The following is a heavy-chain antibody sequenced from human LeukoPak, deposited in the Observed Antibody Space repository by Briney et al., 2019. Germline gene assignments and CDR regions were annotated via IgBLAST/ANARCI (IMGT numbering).Heavy chain of an antibody. Sequence: GGSLRLSCAASGFTFSSYGMHWVRQAPGKGLEWVAVISYDGSSKYYADSVKGRFTISRDNSKNTLYLQMNSLRAEDTAVYYCAKDPGSSTSINWFDPWGQGTLVTVSS. CDR3: AKDPGSSTSINWFDP. CDR2: ISYDGSSK. J-gene: IGHJ5*02. CDR1: GFTFSSYG. V-gene: IGHV3-30*18. D-gene: IGHD2-2*01.